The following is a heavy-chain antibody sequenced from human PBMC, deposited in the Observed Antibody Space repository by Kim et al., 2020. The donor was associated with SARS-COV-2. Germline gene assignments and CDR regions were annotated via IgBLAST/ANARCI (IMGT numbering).Heavy chain of an antibody. Sequence: GESLKISCKGSGYSFTSYWIGWVRQMPGKGLEWMGIIYPGDSDTRYSPSFQGQVTISADKSISTAYLQWSSLKASDTAMYYCARQYENTYYYDSSGAAGGYWGQGTLVTVSS. CDR1: GYSFTSYW. J-gene: IGHJ4*02. V-gene: IGHV5-51*01. D-gene: IGHD3-22*01. CDR3: ARQYENTYYYDSSGAAGGY. CDR2: IYPGDSDT.